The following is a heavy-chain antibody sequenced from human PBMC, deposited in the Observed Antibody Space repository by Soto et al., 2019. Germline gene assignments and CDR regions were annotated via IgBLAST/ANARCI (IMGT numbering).Heavy chain of an antibody. CDR1: GYTCTSYW. D-gene: IGHD6-19*01. CDR2: IYPGDSDT. V-gene: IGHV5-51*01. J-gene: IGHJ4*02. Sequence: PGESLKISCKGSGYTCTSYWIAWVRHMPVKGLEGMGIIYPGDSDTRYIPSFQGQVSISADKSISTAYLQWSSLKASATAMYYCARHDGSALYYFDYWGQGTLVTVSS. CDR3: ARHDGSALYYFDY.